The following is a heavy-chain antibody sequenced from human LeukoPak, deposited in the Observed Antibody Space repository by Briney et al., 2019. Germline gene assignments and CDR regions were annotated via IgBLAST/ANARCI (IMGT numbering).Heavy chain of an antibody. CDR3: ARRGSTDY. CDR1: GFSCSGYW. D-gene: IGHD2/OR15-2a*01. CDR2: IKEDGSVK. V-gene: IGHV3-7*03. Sequence: RGSLRLSCAASGFSCSGYWMTWVRQAPGKGLEWVANIKEDGSVKYYADFVKGRFTISRDNAKNSLDLQMNSLRAEDTAVYYCARRGSTDYWGQGTLVTVSS. J-gene: IGHJ4*02.